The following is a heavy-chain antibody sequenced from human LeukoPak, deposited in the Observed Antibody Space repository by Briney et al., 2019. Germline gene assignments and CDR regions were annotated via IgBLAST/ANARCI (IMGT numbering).Heavy chain of an antibody. D-gene: IGHD2-21*01. Sequence: ASVKVSCKASGYIFTKYVLHWVRQAPGQRPGWMGWIEAGNGDTKYSQNFQDRLSITRDTSASTVHMELSSLTSEDTALYYCARDDCGDTCYPGGYWGQGSLVT. CDR2: IEAGNGDT. J-gene: IGHJ4*02. V-gene: IGHV1-3*01. CDR3: ARDDCGDTCYPGGY. CDR1: GYIFTKYV.